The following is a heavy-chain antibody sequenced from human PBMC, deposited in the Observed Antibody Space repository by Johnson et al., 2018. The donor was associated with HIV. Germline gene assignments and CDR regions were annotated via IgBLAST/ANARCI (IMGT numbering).Heavy chain of an antibody. J-gene: IGHJ3*02. D-gene: IGHD6-13*01. Sequence: VQLVESGGGLVKPGGSLRLSCAVSGFTFSDAWMSWVRQAPGKGLEWVGRIKRKSDGETTDYAAPVKGRFTISRDDSKTTLYLQMNSLRAEDTAVYYCASFAAAGDAFDIWGQGTMVTVSS. CDR2: IKRKSDGETT. V-gene: IGHV3-15*01. CDR1: GFTFSDAW. CDR3: ASFAAAGDAFDI.